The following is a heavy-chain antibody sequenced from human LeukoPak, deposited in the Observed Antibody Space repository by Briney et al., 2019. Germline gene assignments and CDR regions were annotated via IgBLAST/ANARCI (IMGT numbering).Heavy chain of an antibody. CDR2: ISAYNGNT. CDR3: ARVPDPSHDYYMDV. J-gene: IGHJ6*03. V-gene: IGHV1-18*01. Sequence: ASVKVSRKASGGTFSSYAISWVRQAPGQGLEWMGWISAYNGNTNYAQKLQGRVTMTTDTSTSTAYMELRSLRSDDTAVYYCARVPDPSHDYYMDVWGKGTTVTVSS. CDR1: GGTFSSYA.